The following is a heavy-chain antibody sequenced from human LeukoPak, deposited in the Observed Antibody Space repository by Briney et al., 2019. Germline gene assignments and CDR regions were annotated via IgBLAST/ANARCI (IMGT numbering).Heavy chain of an antibody. V-gene: IGHV3-23*01. D-gene: IGHD2-21*02. J-gene: IGHJ4*02. Sequence: GGSLRLSCAASGFTFNNHAITWVRQPPGKGLEWVSAISGSGGATYYADSVKGRFTISRDNSKHTLYLQMNSLRGDDTAVYYCAKDVEVLANDCRGYFDYWGQGTLVTVSS. CDR1: GFTFNNHA. CDR3: AKDVEVLANDCRGYFDY. CDR2: ISGSGGAT.